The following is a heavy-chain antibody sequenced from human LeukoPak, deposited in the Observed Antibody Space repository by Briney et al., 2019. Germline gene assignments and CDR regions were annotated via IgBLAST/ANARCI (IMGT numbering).Heavy chain of an antibody. Sequence: KSSETLSLTCAVYGGSLSGYYWSWIRQPPGKGLEWIGEINHSGSTNYNPSLKSRVTISVDTSKNQFSLKLSSVTAADTAVYYCARWGYCSSTSCQNFDYWGQGTLVTVSS. CDR1: GGSLSGYY. D-gene: IGHD2-2*01. CDR3: ARWGYCSSTSCQNFDY. CDR2: INHSGST. V-gene: IGHV4-34*01. J-gene: IGHJ4*02.